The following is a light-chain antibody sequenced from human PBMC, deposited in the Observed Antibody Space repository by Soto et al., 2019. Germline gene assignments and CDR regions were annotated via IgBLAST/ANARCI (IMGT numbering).Light chain of an antibody. J-gene: IGKJ1*01. Sequence: EIVLTQAPATLSLSLGQIAALSCRGSVMIRTYVAWYQQKPGQAPRLLIYRTSNRATGIPDRFSGSGSGTDFTLTISRLEPEDFAVYWCQKYDSSPRKFGQGTKVDIK. V-gene: IGKV3-20*01. CDR3: QKYDSSPRK. CDR2: RTS. CDR1: VMIRTY.